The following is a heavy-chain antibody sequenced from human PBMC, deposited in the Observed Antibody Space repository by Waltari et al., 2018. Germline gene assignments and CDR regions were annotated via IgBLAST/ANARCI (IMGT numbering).Heavy chain of an antibody. J-gene: IGHJ6*03. V-gene: IGHV3-48*03. CDR2: ISSSGSTI. Sequence: EVQLVESGGGLVQPGGSLRLSCAASGFTFSSYEMNWIRQAPGKGLEWVSYISSSGSTIYYADSVKGRFTISRDNAKNSLYLQMNSLRAEDTAVYYCARMPGNYYYYYMDVWGKGNTVTVSS. CDR3: ARMPGNYYYYYMDV. CDR1: GFTFSSYE. D-gene: IGHD2-2*01.